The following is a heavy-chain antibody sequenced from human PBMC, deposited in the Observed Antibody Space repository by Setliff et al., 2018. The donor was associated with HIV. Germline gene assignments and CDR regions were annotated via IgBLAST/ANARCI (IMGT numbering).Heavy chain of an antibody. J-gene: IGHJ6*03. Sequence: ASVKVSCKASGYTFTDYYMHWVRQAPGQGLEWMGWINPKSGGTNSALKFQGRVTMTRDTSISTAYMELSRLRSDDTAVYYCARDGGGPGDYYYYYMDVWAERDHGHRL. D-gene: IGHD3-16*01. V-gene: IGHV1-2*02. CDR2: INPKSGGT. CDR3: ARDGGGPGDYYYYYMDV. CDR1: GYTFTDYY.